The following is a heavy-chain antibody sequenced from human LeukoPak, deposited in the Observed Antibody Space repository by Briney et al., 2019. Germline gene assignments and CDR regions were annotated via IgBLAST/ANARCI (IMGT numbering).Heavy chain of an antibody. CDR2: INPNSGGT. J-gene: IGHJ4*02. Sequence: ASVKVSCKASGYTFTSYYMHWVRQAPGQGLEWMGWINPNSGGTNYAQKFQGRVTMTRDTSISTAYMELSRLRSDDTAVYYCARVMMATIIPSVYFDYWGQGTLVTVSS. CDR1: GYTFTSYY. CDR3: ARVMMATIIPSVYFDY. D-gene: IGHD5-12*01. V-gene: IGHV1-2*02.